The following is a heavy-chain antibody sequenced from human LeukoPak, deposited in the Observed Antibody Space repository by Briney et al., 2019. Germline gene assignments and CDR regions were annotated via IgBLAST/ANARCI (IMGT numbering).Heavy chain of an antibody. V-gene: IGHV3-23*01. CDR3: VKGGPRGYGYGYMVY. CDR1: GFTFTSYV. D-gene: IGHD5-18*01. CDR2: VSGVGGST. Sequence: RGGSLRLSCAASGFTFTSYVMTWVRQAPGKGLEWVSAVSGVGGSTYYAESVKGRFTISRDNSKNTLYLQMNSLRGEDTAVYYCVKGGPRGYGYGYMVYWGQGTLVTVSS. J-gene: IGHJ4*02.